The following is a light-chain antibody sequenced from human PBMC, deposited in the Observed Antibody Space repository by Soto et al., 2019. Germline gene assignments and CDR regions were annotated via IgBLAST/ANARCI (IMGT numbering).Light chain of an antibody. V-gene: IGKV3-20*01. J-gene: IGKJ4*01. CDR3: QQFGSSPPVT. Sequence: EIVLTQSPGTLSLSPGERATLSCRASQSVSSSYLAWYQQKPGQAPRLLIYGASSRATGTPDRFSGSGSGTDFTLTISTLEPEDFAVYYCQQFGSSPPVTCGGGTKVEIK. CDR2: GAS. CDR1: QSVSSSY.